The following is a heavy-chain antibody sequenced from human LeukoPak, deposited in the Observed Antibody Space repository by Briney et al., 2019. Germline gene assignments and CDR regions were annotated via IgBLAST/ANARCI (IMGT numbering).Heavy chain of an antibody. CDR3: ARDPNGNHRPYYFDY. J-gene: IGHJ4*02. Sequence: SGGSLRLSCAASGFTFDDYGMSWVRHAPGKGLEWVSGINWNGGSTAYADSVKGRFTISRDNAKNSLYLQMNSLRAEDTALYYCARDPNGNHRPYYFDYWGQGTLVTVSS. D-gene: IGHD4-23*01. V-gene: IGHV3-20*04. CDR1: GFTFDDYG. CDR2: INWNGGST.